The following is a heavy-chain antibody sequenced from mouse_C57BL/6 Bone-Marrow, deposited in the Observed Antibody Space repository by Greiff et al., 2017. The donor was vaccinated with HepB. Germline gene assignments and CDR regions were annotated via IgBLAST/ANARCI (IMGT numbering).Heavy chain of an antibody. J-gene: IGHJ4*01. Sequence: EVQLQQSGAEFVRPGASVKLSCTASGFNIKDDYMHWVKQRPEQGLEWIGWIDPENGDTEYASKFQGKATITADTSSNTAYLQLNSLTSEDTAVYYCTTEYYGSRYAMDYWGQGTSVTVSS. CDR3: TTEYYGSRYAMDY. D-gene: IGHD1-1*01. CDR2: IDPENGDT. V-gene: IGHV14-4*01. CDR1: GFNIKDDY.